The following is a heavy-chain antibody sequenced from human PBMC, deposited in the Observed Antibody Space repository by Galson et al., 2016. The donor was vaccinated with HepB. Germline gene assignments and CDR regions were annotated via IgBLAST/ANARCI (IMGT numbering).Heavy chain of an antibody. CDR1: GFTFGSYF. D-gene: IGHD1-1*01. Sequence: SLRLSCAASGFTFGSYFMHWVRQAPGKGLEWVAVISFDGNNKYYGDSVKGRFTISRDNSQNTLFLQLNSPRPEDTAVYYCARARGNYYFDFWGLGTLVTVSS. CDR3: ARARGNYYFDF. CDR2: ISFDGNNK. J-gene: IGHJ4*02. V-gene: IGHV3-30*03.